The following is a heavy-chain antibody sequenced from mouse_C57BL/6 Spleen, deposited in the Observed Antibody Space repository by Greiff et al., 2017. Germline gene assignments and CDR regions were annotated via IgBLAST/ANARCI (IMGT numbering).Heavy chain of an antibody. V-gene: IGHV14-1*01. Sequence: EVHLVESGAELVRPGASVKLSCTASGFNIKDYYMHWVKQRPEQGLEWIGRIDPEDGDTEYAPKFQGKATMTADTSSNTAYLQLSSLTSEDTAVYYCTRVTTVVDSYAMDYWGQGTSVTVSS. CDR3: TRVTTVVDSYAMDY. CDR2: IDPEDGDT. J-gene: IGHJ4*01. CDR1: GFNIKDYY. D-gene: IGHD1-1*01.